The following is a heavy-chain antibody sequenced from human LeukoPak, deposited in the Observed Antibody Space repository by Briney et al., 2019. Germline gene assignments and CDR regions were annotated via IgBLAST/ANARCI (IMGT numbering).Heavy chain of an antibody. D-gene: IGHD6-13*01. CDR3: AGVWLDSNSWARFDS. Sequence: ASVKVSRTASGYTLTRYGISWVRQAPGQGVEWMGWIRAYNGNTNYAQKLQGRVTMTTDTSTSKAYKELRSLRSDDTAVYYCAGVWLDSNSWARFDSWGQGTLVTVSS. V-gene: IGHV1-18*01. CDR2: IRAYNGNT. J-gene: IGHJ5*01. CDR1: GYTLTRYG.